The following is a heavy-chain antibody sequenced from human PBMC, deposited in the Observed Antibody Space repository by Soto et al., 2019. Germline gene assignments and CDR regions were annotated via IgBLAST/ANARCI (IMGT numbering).Heavy chain of an antibody. Sequence: QVQLVQSGAEVKKPGASVKVSCKASGYTFTIYGISWVRQAPGQGLEWMGWISAYNGKTNYAQKLQGRVTMTTDTSKSTAYMELRSLRSDDTAVYYCAREGQITIFGVATFAYWGQGTLVTVSS. J-gene: IGHJ4*02. CDR2: ISAYNGKT. V-gene: IGHV1-18*01. CDR3: AREGQITIFGVATFAY. CDR1: GYTFTIYG. D-gene: IGHD3-3*01.